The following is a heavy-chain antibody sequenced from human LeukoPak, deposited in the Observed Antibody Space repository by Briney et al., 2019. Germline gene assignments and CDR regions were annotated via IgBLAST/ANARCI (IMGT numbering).Heavy chain of an antibody. V-gene: IGHV4-39*01. D-gene: IGHD3-22*01. CDR2: IYYSGST. Sequence: SETLSLTCTVSGGSISSSSYYWGWIRQPPGKGLEWIGSIYYSGSTYYNPSLKGRVTISVDTSKNQFYLKLSSVTAADTAVYYCARHAKNYYDSSGYYFYRKSRGYVFDIWGQGTMVTVSS. CDR1: GGSISSSSYY. J-gene: IGHJ3*02. CDR3: ARHAKNYYDSSGYYFYRKSRGYVFDI.